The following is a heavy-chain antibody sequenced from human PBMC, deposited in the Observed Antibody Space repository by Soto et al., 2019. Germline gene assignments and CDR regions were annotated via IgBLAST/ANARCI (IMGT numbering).Heavy chain of an antibody. CDR2: INPNSGGT. D-gene: IGHD3-22*01. CDR3: ARDRERGYYDRSGGLDNWFDP. CDR1: GYTFTGYY. V-gene: IGHV1-2*02. J-gene: IGHJ5*02. Sequence: QVQLVQSGAEVKKPGASVKVSCKASGYTFTGYYMHWVRQAPGQGLEWMGWINPNSGGTNYAQKFQGRVTMTRDTSISPAYMELSRLRSDDTAVYYCARDRERGYYDRSGGLDNWFDPWGQGTLVTVSS.